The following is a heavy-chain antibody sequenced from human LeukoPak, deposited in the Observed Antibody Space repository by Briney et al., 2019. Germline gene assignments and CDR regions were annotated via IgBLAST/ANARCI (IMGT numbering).Heavy chain of an antibody. CDR1: EFTLRTYE. J-gene: IGHJ3*02. Sequence: GGSLRLSCAASEFTLRTYEMNWVRQAPGKGLEGVSYISSGGSAIHYSDSVKGRFTIFRDNAKNSLYLQMNSLRVEDTAVYYCAREGSGSGTYYDAFDIWGHGTMVSVSS. V-gene: IGHV3-48*03. D-gene: IGHD1-26*01. CDR3: AREGSGSGTYYDAFDI. CDR2: ISSGGSAI.